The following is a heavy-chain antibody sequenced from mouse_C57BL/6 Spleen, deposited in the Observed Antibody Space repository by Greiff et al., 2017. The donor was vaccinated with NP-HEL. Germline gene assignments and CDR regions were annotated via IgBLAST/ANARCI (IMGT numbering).Heavy chain of an antibody. D-gene: IGHD1-1*01. CDR1: GFTFSSYG. J-gene: IGHJ2*01. CDR3: ARFTTVVAFDY. CDR2: ISSGGSYT. V-gene: IGHV5-6*01. Sequence: EVKLMESGGDLVKPGGSLKLSCAASGFTFSSYGMSWVRQTPDKRLEWVATISSGGSYTYYPDSVKGRFTISRDNAKNTLYLQMSSLKSEDTAMYYCARFTTVVAFDYWGQGTTLTVSS.